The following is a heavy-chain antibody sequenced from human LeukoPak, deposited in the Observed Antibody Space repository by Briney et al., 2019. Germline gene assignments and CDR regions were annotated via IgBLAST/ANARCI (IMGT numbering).Heavy chain of an antibody. Sequence: ASVKVSCKASGYTFTGYYMHWVRQAPGQGLEWMRWINPNSGGTNYAQKFQGRVTMTRDTSISTAYMELSRLRSDDTAVYYCARGAVGAGVKFDYWGQGTLVTVSS. CDR2: INPNSGGT. J-gene: IGHJ4*02. D-gene: IGHD1-26*01. CDR1: GYTFTGYY. V-gene: IGHV1-2*02. CDR3: ARGAVGAGVKFDY.